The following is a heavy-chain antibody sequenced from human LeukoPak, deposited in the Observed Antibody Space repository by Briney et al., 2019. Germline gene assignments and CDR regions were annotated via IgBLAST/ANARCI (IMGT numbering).Heavy chain of an antibody. CDR2: IYPADSDT. CDR3: ARRGGNYYGSSGAFDS. Sequence: GESLKISCKGSGYSFTSYWIGWVRQMPGKGLECMGIIYPADSDTRYSPSFQGQVTISADKSKTTAYLQWSSLKASDSAMYFCARRGGNYYGSSGAFDSWGPGTLVTVSS. D-gene: IGHD3-22*01. J-gene: IGHJ4*02. CDR1: GYSFTSYW. V-gene: IGHV5-51*01.